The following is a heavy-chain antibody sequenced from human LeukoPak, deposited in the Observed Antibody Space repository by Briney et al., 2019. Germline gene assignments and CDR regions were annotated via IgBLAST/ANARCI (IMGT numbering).Heavy chain of an antibody. CDR2: IYYSGST. CDR1: GGSISSISYY. CDR3: ARTYYYDSSGYGLDY. J-gene: IGHJ4*02. Sequence: SESLSLTCAVSGGSISSISYYWGWIRQPPGKGLEWVGSIYYSGSTYYNPSLKSRVTISVDTSKNQFSLKLSSVTAADTAVYYCARTYYYDSSGYGLDYWGQGTLVTVSS. V-gene: IGHV4-39*01. D-gene: IGHD3-22*01.